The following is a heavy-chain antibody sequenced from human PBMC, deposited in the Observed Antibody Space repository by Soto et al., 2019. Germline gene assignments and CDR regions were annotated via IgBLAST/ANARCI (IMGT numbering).Heavy chain of an antibody. CDR2: INAGNGNT. J-gene: IGHJ5*02. CDR1: GYTFTSYA. V-gene: IGHV1-3*01. Sequence: ASVKVSCKASGYTFTSYAMHWVRPAPGQRLEWMGWINAGNGNTKYSQKFQGRVTITRDTSASTAYMELSSLRSEDTAVYYCAGSEGPQGWFDPWGQGTLVTVSS. CDR3: AGSEGPQGWFDP. D-gene: IGHD6-6*01.